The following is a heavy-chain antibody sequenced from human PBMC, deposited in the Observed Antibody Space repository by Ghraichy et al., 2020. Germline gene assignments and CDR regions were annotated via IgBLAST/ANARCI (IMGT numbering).Heavy chain of an antibody. CDR3: AGSGSDSSYVWHFAY. D-gene: IGHD1-26*01. CDR1: GDSVSSNSAT. Sequence: SQTLSLTCAISGDSVSSNSATWNWIRQSPSRGLEWLGRTYYRSKWYNDYAVSVKSRITINPDTSKNQFSLQLDSVSPEDTAVYYCAGSGSDSSYVWHFAYWGQGTLVTVSS. V-gene: IGHV6-1*01. CDR2: TYYRSKWYN. J-gene: IGHJ4*02.